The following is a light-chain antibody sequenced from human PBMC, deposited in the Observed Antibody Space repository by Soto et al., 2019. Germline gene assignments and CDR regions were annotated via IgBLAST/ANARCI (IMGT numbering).Light chain of an antibody. CDR1: SSDVGGYNY. Sequence: QSALTQPASVSGSPGQSITISCTGTSSDVGGYNYVSWYQQQPGKAPKLMIYDVSNRPSGVSNRFSGSKSGNTASLTISGLQAEEEADYYCSSYTSINRPGLFGGGTKLTVL. CDR3: SSYTSINRPGL. CDR2: DVS. J-gene: IGLJ2*01. V-gene: IGLV2-14*01.